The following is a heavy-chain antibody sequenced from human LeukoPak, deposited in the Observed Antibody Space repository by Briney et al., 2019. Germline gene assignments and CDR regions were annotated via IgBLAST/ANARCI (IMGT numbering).Heavy chain of an antibody. Sequence: SETLSLTCTVSGGSISSGDYYWSWIRQPPGKGLEWIGYIYYSGSTYYNPSLKSRVTISVDTSKNQFSLKLSSVTAADTAVYYCASFSRAPYRSGSYFFPNYMDVWGKGTTVTVSS. D-gene: IGHD3-3*01. CDR3: ASFSRAPYRSGSYFFPNYMDV. J-gene: IGHJ6*03. CDR1: GGSISSGDYY. V-gene: IGHV4-30-4*08. CDR2: IYYSGST.